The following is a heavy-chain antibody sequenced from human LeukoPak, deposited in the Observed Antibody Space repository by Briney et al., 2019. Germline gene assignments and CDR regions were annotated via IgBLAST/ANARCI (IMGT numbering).Heavy chain of an antibody. CDR1: GGSFSGYY. CDR2: INHSGST. V-gene: IGHV4-34*01. CDR3: ARGSFGVVTYYYYGMDV. Sequence: SETLSLTCAVYGGSFSGYYWSWIRQPPGKGLEWIGEINHSGSTNYNPSLKSRVTISVDTSKNQFSLKLSSVTAADTAVYYCARGSFGVVTYYYYGMDVWGRGTTVTVSS. J-gene: IGHJ6*02. D-gene: IGHD3-3*01.